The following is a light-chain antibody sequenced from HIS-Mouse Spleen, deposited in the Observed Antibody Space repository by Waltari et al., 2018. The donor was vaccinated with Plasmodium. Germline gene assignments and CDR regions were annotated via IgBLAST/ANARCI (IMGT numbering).Light chain of an antibody. J-gene: IGKJ1*01. Sequence: DIQMTQSPSSLSASVGYRVPITCRASQSISSYLNWYQQKPGKAPKILIYAASSLQSGVPSRFSGSGSGTDFTLTISSLQPEDFATYYCQQSYSTWTFGQGTKVEIK. CDR3: QQSYSTWT. CDR1: QSISSY. V-gene: IGKV1-39*01. CDR2: AAS.